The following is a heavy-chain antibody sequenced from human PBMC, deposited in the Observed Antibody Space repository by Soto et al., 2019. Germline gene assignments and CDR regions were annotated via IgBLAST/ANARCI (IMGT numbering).Heavy chain of an antibody. CDR2: INAGNGNT. V-gene: IGHV1-3*05. J-gene: IGHJ4*02. CDR1: GYTFTSYA. CDR3: ARSSGYYLIDDY. D-gene: IGHD3-22*01. Sequence: QVQLVQSGAEEKKPGASVKVSCKASGYTFTSYAMHWVRQAPGQRLEWMGWINAGNGNTKYSQKFQGRVTITRDTSASKAYMELRYLRSEDTAVYYCARSSGYYLIDDYWGQGTLVTVSS.